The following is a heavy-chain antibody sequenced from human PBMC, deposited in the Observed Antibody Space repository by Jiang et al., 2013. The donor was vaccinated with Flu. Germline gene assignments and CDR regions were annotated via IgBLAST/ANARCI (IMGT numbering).Heavy chain of an antibody. CDR3: ARGRWRKVTGTSHYYYGMDV. CDR2: INHSGST. Sequence: GSGLVKPSETLSLTCAVYGGSFSGYYWSWIRQPPGKGLEWIGEINHSGSTNYNPSLKSRVTISVDTSKNQFSLKLSSVTAADTAVYYCARGRWRKVTGTSHYYYGMDVWGQGTTVTVSS. CDR1: GGSFSGYY. V-gene: IGHV4-34*01. D-gene: IGHD1-7*01. J-gene: IGHJ6*02.